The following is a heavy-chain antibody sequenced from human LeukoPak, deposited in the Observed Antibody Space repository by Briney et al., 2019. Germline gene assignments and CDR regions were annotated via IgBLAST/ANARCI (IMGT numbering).Heavy chain of an antibody. CDR2: IWYDGSNK. J-gene: IGHJ6*03. V-gene: IGHV3-33*06. CDR3: AKPIAAAGTDYYYMDV. Sequence: PGRSLRLSCAASGFTFSSYGMHWVRQAPGKGLEGVAVIWYDGSNKYYAESVKGRFTISRDNSKNTLYLQMNSLRAEDTAVYYCAKPIAAAGTDYYYMDVWGKGTTVTVSS. CDR1: GFTFSSYG. D-gene: IGHD6-13*01.